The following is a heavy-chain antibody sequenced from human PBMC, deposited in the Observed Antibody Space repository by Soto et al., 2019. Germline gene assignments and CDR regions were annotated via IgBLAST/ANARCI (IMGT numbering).Heavy chain of an antibody. V-gene: IGHV5-51*01. D-gene: IGHD3-3*01. CDR1: GYSFTSYW. CDR3: ARHSPIRSFYDFWSGYSYGYYYGMDV. CDR2: IYPGDSDT. J-gene: IGHJ6*02. Sequence: GESLKISCKGSGYSFTSYWIGWVRQMPGKGLEWMGIIYPGDSDTRCSPSFQGQVTISADKSISTAYLQWSSLKASDTAMYYCARHSPIRSFYDFWSGYSYGYYYGMDVWGQGTTVTVSS.